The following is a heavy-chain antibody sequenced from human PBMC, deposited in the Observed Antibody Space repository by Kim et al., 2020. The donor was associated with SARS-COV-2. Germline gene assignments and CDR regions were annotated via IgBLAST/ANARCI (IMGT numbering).Heavy chain of an antibody. Sequence: YYKGGTNSNPHLKSRITISVDTSKNQFALRLSSVTAADTAVYYCAGGFDYWGQGTLVTVSS. CDR2: YYKGGT. V-gene: IGHV4-59*08. J-gene: IGHJ4*02. CDR3: AGGFDY.